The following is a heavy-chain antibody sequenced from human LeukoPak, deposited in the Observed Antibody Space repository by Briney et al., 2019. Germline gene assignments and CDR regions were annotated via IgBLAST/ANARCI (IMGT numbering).Heavy chain of an antibody. CDR3: ARGSYGYGNFDY. J-gene: IGHJ4*02. D-gene: IGHD5-18*01. CDR1: GLSISSDW. V-gene: IGHV3-74*01. Sequence: GGSLRLSCAASGLSISSDWMHWVRQVPGRGLVWVSRINSDGSSTSYADSVKGRFTISRDNAKNTLHLQMNSLRAEDTAVYYCARGSYGYGNFDYWGQGTLVTVSS. CDR2: INSDGSST.